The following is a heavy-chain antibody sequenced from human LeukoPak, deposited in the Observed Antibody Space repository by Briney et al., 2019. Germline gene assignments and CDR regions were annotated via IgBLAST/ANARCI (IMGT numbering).Heavy chain of an antibody. CDR2: IYSGGYT. CDR3: ARESETYYFDY. J-gene: IGHJ4*02. CDR1: GFTVNSNY. V-gene: IGHV3-66*01. Sequence: GGSLRLSCAASGFTVNSNYMSWVRQAPGKGLEWVSVIYSGGYTYYADSVKGRFTVSRDNSKNTLYLQMNSLRAEGTAVYYCARESETYYFDYWGQGTLVTVSS.